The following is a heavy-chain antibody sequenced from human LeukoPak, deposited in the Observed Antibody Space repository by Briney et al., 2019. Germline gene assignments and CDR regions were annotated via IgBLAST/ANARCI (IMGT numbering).Heavy chain of an antibody. Sequence: GASVKVSCKASGYTFTSYDINWVRQATGQGLEWMGWMNPNSANTGYAQKFQGRVTMTRNTSISTAYMELSSLRSEDTAVYYCARAPEWSGISYHYMDVWGKGTTVTVSS. CDR1: GYTFTSYD. J-gene: IGHJ6*03. D-gene: IGHD3-3*01. CDR2: MNPNSANT. CDR3: ARAPEWSGISYHYMDV. V-gene: IGHV1-8*01.